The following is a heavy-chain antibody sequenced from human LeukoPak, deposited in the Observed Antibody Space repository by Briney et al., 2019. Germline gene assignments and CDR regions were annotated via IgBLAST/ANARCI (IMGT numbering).Heavy chain of an antibody. D-gene: IGHD3-10*01. V-gene: IGHV3-30*02. CDR2: IRYDGSNK. CDR1: GFTFSSYG. CDR3: AKDFRSMVRGAITTPDSMDV. J-gene: IGHJ6*04. Sequence: GGSLRLSCAASGFTFSSYGMHWVRQAPGKGLEWVAFIRYDGSNKYYADSVKGRFTISRDNSKNTLYLQMNSLRAEDTAVYYCAKDFRSMVRGAITTPDSMDVWGKGTTVTISS.